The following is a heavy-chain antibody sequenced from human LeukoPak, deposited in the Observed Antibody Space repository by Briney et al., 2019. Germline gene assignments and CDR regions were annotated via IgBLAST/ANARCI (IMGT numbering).Heavy chain of an antibody. CDR2: IYYSGST. CDR1: GGSISYYY. D-gene: IGHD2-8*02. CDR3: ARTYRWNGMDV. V-gene: IGHV4-59*01. J-gene: IGHJ6*02. Sequence: SETLSLTCTVSGGSISYYYLSWIRQPPGKGLEWIGYIYYSGSTNYNPSLKSRVTILVDTSKSQLSLKLSSVTAADTAVFYCARTYRWNGMDVWGQGTTVTVSS.